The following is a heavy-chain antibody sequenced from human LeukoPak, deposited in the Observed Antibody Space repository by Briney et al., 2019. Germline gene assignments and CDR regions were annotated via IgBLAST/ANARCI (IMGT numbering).Heavy chain of an antibody. CDR3: AKGTGKSTLNWFDP. Sequence: PGGSLRLSCAASGFTFDDYTMHWVRQAPGKGLEWVSLISWDGDNTYYADSVKGRFTISRDNNKNPLYLQINSLRTEDTALYYCAKGTGKSTLNWFDPWGQGTLVTVSS. V-gene: IGHV3-43*01. CDR2: ISWDGDNT. CDR1: GFTFDDYT. D-gene: IGHD1-14*01. J-gene: IGHJ5*02.